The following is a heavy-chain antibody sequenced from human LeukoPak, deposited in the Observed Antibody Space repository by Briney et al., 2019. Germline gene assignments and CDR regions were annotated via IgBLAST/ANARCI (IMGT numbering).Heavy chain of an antibody. CDR2: INTDGSST. D-gene: IGHD2-2*01. V-gene: IGHV3-74*03. CDR3: ARDGGVPAAKAFDI. Sequence: GGSLRLSCAASGFTFSSYWMHWVRKAPGKGLVWVSRINTDGSSTTYADSVKGRFTISRDNAKNTLYLQMNSLRAEDTAVYYCARDGGVPAAKAFDIWGQGTMVTVSS. CDR1: GFTFSSYW. J-gene: IGHJ3*02.